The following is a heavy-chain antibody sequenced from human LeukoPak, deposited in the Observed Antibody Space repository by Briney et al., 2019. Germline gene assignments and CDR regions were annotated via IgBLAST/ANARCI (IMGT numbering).Heavy chain of an antibody. V-gene: IGHV4-34*01. CDR2: INHSGST. CDR3: VSGYSYGPRIDY. CDR1: GGSFSGYY. J-gene: IGHJ4*02. D-gene: IGHD5-18*01. Sequence: PSETLSLTCAVYGGSFSGYYWSWIRQPPGKGLERIGEINHSGSTNYNPSLKSRVTISVDTSKNQFSLKLSSVTAADTAVYYCVSGYSYGPRIDYWGQGTLVTVSS.